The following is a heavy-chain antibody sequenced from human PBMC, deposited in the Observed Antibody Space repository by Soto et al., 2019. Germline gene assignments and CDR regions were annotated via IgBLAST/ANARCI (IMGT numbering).Heavy chain of an antibody. J-gene: IGHJ4*02. CDR2: IIHILVKT. V-gene: IGHV1-69*01. CDR3: AGNPCQSTSCYTTYIDS. Sequence: QVQMDQSGAAVKRPGSSVRVSCKASAETFNKYIINWVRKAPGQRREWLGGIIHILVKTKYPQSFQGRVNSTAEGSTSTVYLELSNLRSDDTAMYCCAGNPCQSTSCYTTYIDSWGRGTLVTVSS. CDR1: AETFNKYI. D-gene: IGHD2-2*02.